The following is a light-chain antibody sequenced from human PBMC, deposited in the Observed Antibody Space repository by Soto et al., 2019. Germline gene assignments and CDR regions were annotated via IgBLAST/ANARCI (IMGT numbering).Light chain of an antibody. CDR3: QQYGSSSYT. V-gene: IGKV3-20*01. CDR1: QSISSSY. J-gene: IGKJ2*01. CDR2: AAS. Sequence: EIVLTQSPGTLSLSPGERATLSGRASQSISSSYLAWYQQKPGQAPRLLIYAASSSATGIPDRFSGSGSGTAFTLTISRLEPEDFAVYYCQQYGSSSYTFGQGTQLEIK.